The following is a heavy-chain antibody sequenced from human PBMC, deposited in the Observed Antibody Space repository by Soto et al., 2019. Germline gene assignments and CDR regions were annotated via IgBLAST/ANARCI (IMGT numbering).Heavy chain of an antibody. V-gene: IGHV4-31*01. CDR2: IYYSGST. D-gene: IGHD2-8*01. Sequence: QVQLQESGPGLVKPSQTLSLTCTVSGGSISSGGYYWSWIRQHPGKGLEWIGYIYYSGSTYYNPSLKKPSNHTINQSKNPFPLKLSSVTAADTAVYYCARDHQGMHDYWGQGTLVTVSS. CDR1: GGSISSGGYY. CDR3: ARDHQGMHDY. J-gene: IGHJ4*02.